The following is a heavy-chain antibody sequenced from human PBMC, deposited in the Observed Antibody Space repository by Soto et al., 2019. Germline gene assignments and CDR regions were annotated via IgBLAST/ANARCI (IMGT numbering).Heavy chain of an antibody. J-gene: IGHJ4*02. CDR1: GLTFSRYW. Sequence: PGGSLRLSCAASGLTFSRYWMHWVRQVPGKGLVWVSRLNPNGSSSHYADSVKGRFTISRDNAKDTLYLQMNSLRPEDTAVYYCARTIYDFGSGSWYYLDSWGQGTLVTAPQ. D-gene: IGHD3-10*01. CDR3: ARTIYDFGSGSWYYLDS. V-gene: IGHV3-74*01. CDR2: LNPNGSSS.